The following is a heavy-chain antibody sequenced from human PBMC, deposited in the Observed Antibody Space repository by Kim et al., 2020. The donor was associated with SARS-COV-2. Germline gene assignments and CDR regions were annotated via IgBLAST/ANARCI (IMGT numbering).Heavy chain of an antibody. CDR3: AKNRVQWHRYWYYYYMDV. D-gene: IGHD2-8*02. CDR2: ISGDGGST. Sequence: GGSLRLSCAASGFTFDDYAMHWVRQAPGKGLEWVSLISGDGGSTYYADSVKGRFTISRDNSKNSLYLQMNSLRTEDTALYYCAKNRVQWHRYWYYYYMDVWGKGTTVTVSS. J-gene: IGHJ6*03. CDR1: GFTFDDYA. V-gene: IGHV3-43*02.